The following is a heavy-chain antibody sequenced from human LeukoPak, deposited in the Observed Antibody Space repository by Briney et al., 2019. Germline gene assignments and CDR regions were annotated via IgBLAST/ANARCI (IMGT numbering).Heavy chain of an antibody. V-gene: IGHV1-2*02. D-gene: IGHD3-22*01. CDR2: INPNSGGT. CDR3: ASGTSYYYDSSGYYLY. Sequence: ASVKVSCKASGYTFTGYYMHWVRRAPGQGLEWMGWINPNSGGTNYAQKFQGRVTMTRATSISTAYMELSRLRSDDTAVYYCASGTSYYYDSSGYYLYWGQGTLVTVSS. CDR1: GYTFTGYY. J-gene: IGHJ4*02.